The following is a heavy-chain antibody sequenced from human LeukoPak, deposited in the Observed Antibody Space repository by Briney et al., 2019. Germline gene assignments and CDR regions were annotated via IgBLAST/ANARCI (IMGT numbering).Heavy chain of an antibody. CDR3: DLQRDYSFHY. CDR1: GGSFSNGGYC. J-gene: IGHJ4*02. CDR2: IFYSGTS. V-gene: IGHV4-30-4*01. D-gene: IGHD1-1*01. Sequence: SQTLSLTRAVSGGSFSNGGYCWSWIRQPPGKGLEWIGCIFYSGTSYYNPSLKSRVTISIDTSKNQFSLRVSSVTAADTAVYYCDLQRDYSFHYWGQGTLVTVSS.